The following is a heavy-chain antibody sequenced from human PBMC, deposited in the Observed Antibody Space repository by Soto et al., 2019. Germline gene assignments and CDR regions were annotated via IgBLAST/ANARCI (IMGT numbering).Heavy chain of an antibody. V-gene: IGHV3-15*07. D-gene: IGHD5-18*01. CDR1: GFTFSDAW. J-gene: IGHJ6*02. Sequence: EVQLVESGGGLVNPGGSLRLSCAASGFTFSDAWMNWVRQAPGKGLEWVGRIKSIIDGGTIDYAAPGKGRFTISRDDSLNTVYLAMNRLKTEDTAVYYWATEVRVWLPNYYALDVWGQGTTVLVSS. CDR2: IKSIIDGGTI. CDR3: ATEVRVWLPNYYALDV.